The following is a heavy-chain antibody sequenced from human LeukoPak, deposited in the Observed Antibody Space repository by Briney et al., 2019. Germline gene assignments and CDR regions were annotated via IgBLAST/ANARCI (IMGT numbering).Heavy chain of an antibody. Sequence: SETLSLTCTVSGGSISSYYWSWIRQPPGKGLEWIGYIYYSGSTNYNPSLKSRVTISVDTSKNQFSLKLSSVTAADTAVYYCARLAYYYDSSGYYYLDWGQGTLVTVSS. J-gene: IGHJ4*02. CDR2: IYYSGST. V-gene: IGHV4-59*01. CDR3: ARLAYYYDSSGYYYLD. D-gene: IGHD3-22*01. CDR1: GGSISSYY.